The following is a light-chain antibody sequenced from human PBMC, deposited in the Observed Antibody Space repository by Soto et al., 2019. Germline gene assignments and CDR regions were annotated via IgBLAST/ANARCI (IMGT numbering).Light chain of an antibody. CDR2: SND. J-gene: IGLJ3*02. Sequence: QSVLTQPPSASGTPGQRVTISCSGSSSNIGSNIVNWYQQLPGTAPKLLIYSNDQQPSGVPDRFSGSKSGTSASLAISGLQSEDEADYYCAAWDDSLNGWVFGGGTKLTVL. CDR3: AAWDDSLNGWV. CDR1: SSNIGSNI. V-gene: IGLV1-44*01.